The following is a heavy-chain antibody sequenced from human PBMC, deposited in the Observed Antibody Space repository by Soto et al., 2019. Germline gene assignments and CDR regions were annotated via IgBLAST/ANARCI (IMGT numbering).Heavy chain of an antibody. CDR1: GFTFTYYS. J-gene: IGHJ4*02. Sequence: EVQLVESGGGLVKPGGSLRLSCVASGFTFTYYSINWVRQAPGKGLEWVASINGDSSYIFYADSLRGRFTISRDNARNSVYLQMHSLRADESAVYYCARDDKRGYDFGYWGQGTLVTVSS. CDR2: INGDSSYI. V-gene: IGHV3-21*01. D-gene: IGHD5-12*01. CDR3: ARDDKRGYDFGY.